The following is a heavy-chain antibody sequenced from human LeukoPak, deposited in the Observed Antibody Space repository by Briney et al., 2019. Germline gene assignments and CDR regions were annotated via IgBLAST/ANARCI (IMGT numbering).Heavy chain of an antibody. V-gene: IGHV3-74*01. J-gene: IGHJ6*03. Sequence: PGGSLRLSCAASGFTLSSYWMHWVRQAPGKGLVWVSRINSDGSSTSYADSVKGRSTISRDNAKNTLYLQMNSLRAEDTAVYYCARGDNYYGSGSYYPPDYYYYMDVWGKGTTVTVSS. CDR2: INSDGSST. D-gene: IGHD3-10*01. CDR1: GFTLSSYW. CDR3: ARGDNYYGSGSYYPPDYYYYMDV.